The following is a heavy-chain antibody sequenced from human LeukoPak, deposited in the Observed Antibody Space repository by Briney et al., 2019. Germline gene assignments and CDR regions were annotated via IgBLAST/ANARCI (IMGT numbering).Heavy chain of an antibody. CDR3: ARHPFATPFDY. CDR1: GDSVSGVY. Sequence: SEALSLTCTVSGDSVSGVYWSWIRQPPGKGLEWIGYVYYSGDTNYNPSLKSRVTMSLDTSKNQVSLRLSSVTAADTAVYYCARHPFATPFDYWGRGTLLTVSS. J-gene: IGHJ4*02. CDR2: VYYSGDT. D-gene: IGHD2-15*01. V-gene: IGHV4-59*08.